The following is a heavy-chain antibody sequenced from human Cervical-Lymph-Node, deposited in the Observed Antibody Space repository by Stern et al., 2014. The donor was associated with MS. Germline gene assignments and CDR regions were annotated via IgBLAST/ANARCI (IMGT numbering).Heavy chain of an antibody. CDR1: GGSISSYY. J-gene: IGHJ4*02. Sequence: QVQLQESGPGLVKPSETLSLTCTVSGGSISSYYLSWIRQPPGKGLEWIGYIYYSGSTNYNPSLQSRVTISVDTSKNQFSLKLSSVTAADTAVYYCAADPYGDYVGHWGQGTLVTVSS. V-gene: IGHV4-59*01. CDR3: AADPYGDYVGH. CDR2: IYYSGST. D-gene: IGHD4-17*01.